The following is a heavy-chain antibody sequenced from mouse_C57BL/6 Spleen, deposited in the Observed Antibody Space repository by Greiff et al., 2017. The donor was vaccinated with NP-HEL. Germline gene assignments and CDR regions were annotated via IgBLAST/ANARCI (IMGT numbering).Heavy chain of an antibody. Sequence: QVQLQQSGAELARPGASVKMSCKASGYTFTSYTMHWVKQRPGQGLEWIGYINPSSGYTKYNQKFKDKATLTADKSTSTAYMQLSSLTTEDSAVYYCARSYDYYAMDYWGQGTSVTVSS. D-gene: IGHD2-10*02. CDR1: GYTFTSYT. J-gene: IGHJ4*01. CDR2: INPSSGYT. V-gene: IGHV1-4*01. CDR3: ARSYDYYAMDY.